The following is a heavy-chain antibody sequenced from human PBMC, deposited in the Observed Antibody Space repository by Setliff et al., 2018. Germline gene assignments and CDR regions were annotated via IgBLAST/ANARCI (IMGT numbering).Heavy chain of an antibody. D-gene: IGHD3-10*01. Sequence: SVKVSCKASGGTFSSYAIIWVRQAPGQGLEWMGGIIPILGIANYAQKFQGRVTITADESTSTAYMELSSLRSEDTAVYYCARSKRLWFGELSDDYYYYYGMDVWSQGTTVTVSS. V-gene: IGHV1-69*10. J-gene: IGHJ6*02. CDR3: ARSKRLWFGELSDDYYYYYGMDV. CDR2: IIPILGIA. CDR1: GGTFSSYA.